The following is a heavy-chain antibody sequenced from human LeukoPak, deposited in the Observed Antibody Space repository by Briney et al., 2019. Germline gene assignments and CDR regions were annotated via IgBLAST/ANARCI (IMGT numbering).Heavy chain of an antibody. V-gene: IGHV4-59*08. J-gene: IGHJ6*02. Sequence: SETLSLTCTVSGGSISSYYWSWIRQPPGKGLEWIGYIYYGGSTNYNPSLKSRVTISVDTSKNQFSLKLSSVTAADTAVYYCARLSYYYGMDVWGQGTTVTVSS. CDR2: IYYGGST. CDR3: ARLSYYYGMDV. CDR1: GGSISSYY.